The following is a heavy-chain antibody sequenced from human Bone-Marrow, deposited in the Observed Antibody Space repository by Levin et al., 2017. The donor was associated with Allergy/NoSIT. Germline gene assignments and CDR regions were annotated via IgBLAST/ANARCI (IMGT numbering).Heavy chain of an antibody. CDR1: GFTFSSYS. CDR3: ARDSNWGFDY. D-gene: IGHD7-27*01. Sequence: GGSLRLSCAASGFTFSSYSMNWVRQAPGKGLEWVSYISSDSRTISYADSVKGRFTISRDNAKSSLFLQMNSLRPEDTAVYFCARDSNWGFDYWGQGTLVTVSS. CDR2: ISSDSRTI. V-gene: IGHV3-48*01. J-gene: IGHJ4*02.